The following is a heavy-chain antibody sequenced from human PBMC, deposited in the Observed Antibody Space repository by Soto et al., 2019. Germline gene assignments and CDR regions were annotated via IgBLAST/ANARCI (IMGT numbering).Heavy chain of an antibody. J-gene: IGHJ5*02. CDR1: GGSIATSSYF. CDR2: IDYRGTI. V-gene: IGHV4-39*02. Sequence: SETLSLTCTVSGGSIATSSYFWAWIRRPPGKGLEWIGSIDYRGTIYNNPSLKSRVTISVDTSKNHFSLKLDSVTAADTALYYCARRAPEGFDPWGQGTLVTVSS. CDR3: ARRAPEGFDP.